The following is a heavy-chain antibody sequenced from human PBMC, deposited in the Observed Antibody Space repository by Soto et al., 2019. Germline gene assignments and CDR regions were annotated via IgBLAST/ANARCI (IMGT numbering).Heavy chain of an antibody. D-gene: IGHD3-22*01. V-gene: IGHV3-30-3*01. J-gene: IGHJ4*02. CDR1: GFTFSSYA. CDR2: ISYDGSNK. Sequence: QVQLVETGGGVVQPGRSLRLSCAASGFTFSSYAMHWVRQAPGMGLEWVAVISYDGSNKYYADSVKGRFTISRDNSKNTLYLQMNSLRAEDTAVYYCARDPLPYGSSGDYWGQGTLVTVSS. CDR3: ARDPLPYGSSGDY.